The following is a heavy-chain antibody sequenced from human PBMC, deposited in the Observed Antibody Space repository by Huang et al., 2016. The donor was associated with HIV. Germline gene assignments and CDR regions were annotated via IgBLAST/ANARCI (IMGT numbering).Heavy chain of an antibody. D-gene: IGHD1-26*01. V-gene: IGHV3-11*01. J-gene: IGHJ4*02. Sequence: QVQLVESGGGLVKPGGSLRLSCSASGFTFSDCFMSWIRQAPGKRLGWVSYVSSSGSDIYYTDSVKGRFTISRDNAKNSLYLQMNSLRAEDTAVYYCARSSGELGAPHNWGQGTLVTVSS. CDR1: GFTFSDCF. CDR2: VSSSGSDI. CDR3: ARSSGELGAPHN.